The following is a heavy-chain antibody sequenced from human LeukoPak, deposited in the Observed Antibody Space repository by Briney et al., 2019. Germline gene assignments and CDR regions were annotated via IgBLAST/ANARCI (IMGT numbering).Heavy chain of an antibody. J-gene: IGHJ4*02. CDR3: ARAGHNSNSGGYDF. CDR2: IDPDTGDT. Sequence: ASVKVSCKPSGYTFIDHYLHWVRQAPGQGLESLGWIDPDTGDTNYPQKFQGRVTMTRDTSSITAYMEPNGLRSDDTAVYYCARAGHNSNSGGYDFWGLGTLVAVSS. V-gene: IGHV1-2*02. CDR1: GYTFIDHY. D-gene: IGHD3-22*01.